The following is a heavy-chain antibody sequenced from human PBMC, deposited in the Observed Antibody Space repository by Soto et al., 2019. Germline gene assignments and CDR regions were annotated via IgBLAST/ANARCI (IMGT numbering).Heavy chain of an antibody. V-gene: IGHV3-7*01. J-gene: IGHJ3*02. CDR1: GFTFSNYW. D-gene: IGHD4-17*01. Sequence: EVQLVESGGGLVQPGGSLRLSCVVSGFTFSNYWMSWVRQAPGKGLEWVADIKQDGSEKYYVDSVKGRFTISRDNAKNSLYLQMNSLRSEDTAMYYCAREAYDYGDYVDAFDIWGQGTMVTVSS. CDR2: IKQDGSEK. CDR3: AREAYDYGDYVDAFDI.